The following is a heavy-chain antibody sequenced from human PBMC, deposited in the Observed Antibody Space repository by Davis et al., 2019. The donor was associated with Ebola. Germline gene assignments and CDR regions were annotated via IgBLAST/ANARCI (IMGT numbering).Heavy chain of an antibody. CDR2: IYYSGST. Sequence: SETLSLTCTVSGGSISSRSYYWGWIRQPPGKGLEWIGSIYYSGSTYYNASLKRRVTISVDTSKNQFSLKLSSVTAADTAVYYCARGGYGSGSYYATNFDYWGQGTLVTVSS. CDR3: ARGGYGSGSYYATNFDY. J-gene: IGHJ4*02. D-gene: IGHD3-10*01. V-gene: IGHV4-39*07. CDR1: GGSISSRSYY.